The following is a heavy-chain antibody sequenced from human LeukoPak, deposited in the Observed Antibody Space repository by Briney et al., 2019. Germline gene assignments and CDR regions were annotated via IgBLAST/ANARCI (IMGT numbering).Heavy chain of an antibody. CDR2: IFTSGTT. CDR3: ARGSSWYADWFDP. CDR1: GGSISSYY. V-gene: IGHV4-4*07. D-gene: IGHD6-13*01. J-gene: IGHJ5*02. Sequence: PSETLSLTCTVSGGSISSYYWSWIRQPAGKGLEWIGRIFTSGTTNYNPSLKSRVTMSVDTSKNQLSLRLSSVTAADTAVYYCARGSSWYADWFDPWGQGTLVTVSS.